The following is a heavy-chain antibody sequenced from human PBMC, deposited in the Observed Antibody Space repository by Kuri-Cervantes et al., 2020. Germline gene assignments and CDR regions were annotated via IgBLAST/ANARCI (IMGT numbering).Heavy chain of an antibody. CDR3: ARITYYYDSSGYYSGGGYYYYGMDV. CDR2: IGTAGDT. V-gene: IGHV3-13*01. Sequence: GESLKISCAASGFTFNNYDMHWVRQPTGKGLEWVSAIGTAGDTYYPGYVKGRFTISRENAKNSLYLQMNSLRAEDTAVYYCARITYYYDSSGYYSGGGYYYYGMDVWGQGTTVTVSS. CDR1: GFTFNNYD. J-gene: IGHJ6*02. D-gene: IGHD3-22*01.